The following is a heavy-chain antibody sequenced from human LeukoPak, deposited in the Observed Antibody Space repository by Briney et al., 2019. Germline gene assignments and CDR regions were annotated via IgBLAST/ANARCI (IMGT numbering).Heavy chain of an antibody. CDR1: GGSISSSNW. J-gene: IGHJ3*02. D-gene: IGHD5-18*01. CDR3: ARVHGYSYGSGAFDI. CDR2: IYHSGST. V-gene: IGHV4-4*02. Sequence: PSGTLSLTCAVSGGSISSSNWWSWIRQPPGKGLEWIGEIYHSGSTNYNPSLKSRVTMSVDTSKNQFSLKLNSMTATDTAVYFCARVHGYSYGSGAFDIWGQGTMVIVSS.